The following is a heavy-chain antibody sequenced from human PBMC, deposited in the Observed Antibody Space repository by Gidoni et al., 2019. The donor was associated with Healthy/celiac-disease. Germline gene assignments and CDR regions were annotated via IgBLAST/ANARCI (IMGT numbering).Heavy chain of an antibody. Sequence: EVQLVESGGGLVKPGRSLRLSCPASGFIFGDYGMRWFRQAPGKGLEWVGFIRSKAYGGTTEYAASVKGRFTISRDDSKSIAYLQMNSLKTEDTAVYYCTRGIAVVINIFDYWGQGTLVTVSS. CDR2: IRSKAYGGTT. CDR3: TRGIAVVINIFDY. D-gene: IGHD6-19*01. J-gene: IGHJ4*02. V-gene: IGHV3-49*05. CDR1: GFIFGDYG.